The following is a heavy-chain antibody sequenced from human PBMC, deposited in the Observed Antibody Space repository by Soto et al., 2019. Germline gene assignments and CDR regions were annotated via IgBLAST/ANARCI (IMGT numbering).Heavy chain of an antibody. J-gene: IGHJ4*02. CDR1: GGTFSNDI. D-gene: IGHD5-12*01. CDR3: ARDSPIGSTFSGYEAIDY. CDR2: IIPLLDIA. V-gene: IGHV1-69*04. Sequence: EASVKVSCKTSGGTFSNDIITWVRQAPGQGLEWMGRIIPLLDIANYAQKFQGRVTITADKSTSTAYMELNSLRSEDTAVYYCARDSPIGSTFSGYEAIDYWGQGTLVTSPQ.